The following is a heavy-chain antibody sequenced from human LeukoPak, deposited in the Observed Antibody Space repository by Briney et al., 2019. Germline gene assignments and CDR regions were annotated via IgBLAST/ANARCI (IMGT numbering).Heavy chain of an antibody. CDR2: INWDGGNT. Sequence: GGSLRLSCAASGFTFSSYNMNWVRQAPGKGLEWVSGINWDGGNTDYADSVKGRFIISRDNAKNSLYLQMNSLRAEDTAFYYCARGLSEFDYWGPGTLVTVSS. CDR3: ARGLSEFDY. D-gene: IGHD3-16*01. V-gene: IGHV3-20*04. J-gene: IGHJ4*02. CDR1: GFTFSSYN.